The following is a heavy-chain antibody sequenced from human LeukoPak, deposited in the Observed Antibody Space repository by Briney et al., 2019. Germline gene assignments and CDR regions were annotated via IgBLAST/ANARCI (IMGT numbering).Heavy chain of an antibody. J-gene: IGHJ3*02. CDR3: ARDKRRSDYYGSGSYYSDAFDI. Sequence: GASVKVSCKASGYTFTGYYMHWVRQAPGQGLEWMGWINPNSGGTNYAQKFQGWVTMTRDTSISTAYMELSRLRSDDTAVYYCARDKRRSDYYGSGSYYSDAFDIWGQGTIVTVSS. V-gene: IGHV1-2*04. D-gene: IGHD3-10*01. CDR1: GYTFTGYY. CDR2: INPNSGGT.